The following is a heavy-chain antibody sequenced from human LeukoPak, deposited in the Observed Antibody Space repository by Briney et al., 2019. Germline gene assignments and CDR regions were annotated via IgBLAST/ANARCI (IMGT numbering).Heavy chain of an antibody. CDR3: ARLRKDTSGYYLDY. CDR2: IRPMNSDV. V-gene: IGHV5-51*01. D-gene: IGHD3-22*01. J-gene: IGHJ4*02. CDR1: GYNFNTYW. Sequence: GESLKISCKGSGYNFNTYWVAWVRQLPGKGLEWMGIIRPMNSDVRYSPSFQGQVTISADRSINTAYLQWSSLTASDTAMYYCARLRKDTSGYYLDYWGQGTLVTVSS.